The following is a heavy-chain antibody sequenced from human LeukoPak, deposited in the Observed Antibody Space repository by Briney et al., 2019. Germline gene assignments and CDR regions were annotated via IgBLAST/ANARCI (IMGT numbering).Heavy chain of an antibody. CDR1: GGTFSSYA. D-gene: IGHD3-10*01. J-gene: IGHJ6*03. Sequence: ASVKVSCKASGGTFSSYAISWVRQAPGQGLEWMGGFIPIFGTANYAQKFQGRVTITADESTSTAYMELSSLRSEDTAVYYCARAHQFGYYYYYMDVWGKGTTVTVSS. V-gene: IGHV1-69*13. CDR2: FIPIFGTA. CDR3: ARAHQFGYYYYYMDV.